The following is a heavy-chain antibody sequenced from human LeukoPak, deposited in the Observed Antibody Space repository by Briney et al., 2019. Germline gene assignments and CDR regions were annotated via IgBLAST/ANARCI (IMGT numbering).Heavy chain of an antibody. D-gene: IGHD3-3*01. J-gene: IGHJ6*03. CDR1: GFTFDDYG. V-gene: IGHV3-20*04. Sequence: PGGSLRLSCAASGFTFDDYGMSWVRQAPGKGLEWVSGINWNGGSTGYADSVKGRFTISRDNAKNSLYLQMNSLRAEDTAVYYCARVLGDFWSGYRNYYYYYMDVWGKGTTVTVSS. CDR2: INWNGGST. CDR3: ARVLGDFWSGYRNYYYYYMDV.